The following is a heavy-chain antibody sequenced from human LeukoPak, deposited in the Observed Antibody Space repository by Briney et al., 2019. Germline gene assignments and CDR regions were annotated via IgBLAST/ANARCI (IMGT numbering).Heavy chain of an antibody. CDR2: ISYEGSKK. CDR3: ARSDCTSTSCSHYFDY. Sequence: GGSLRLSCAASGFTFSYYGMHWLRQAPDKGPEWGAVISYEGSKKFYADSMKGRFTIHRDNSKNTLYLQMNSLRAEDTAVYYCARSDCTSTSCSHYFDYWGQETLVTVSS. J-gene: IGHJ4*02. V-gene: IGHV3-30*03. CDR1: GFTFSYYG. D-gene: IGHD2-2*01.